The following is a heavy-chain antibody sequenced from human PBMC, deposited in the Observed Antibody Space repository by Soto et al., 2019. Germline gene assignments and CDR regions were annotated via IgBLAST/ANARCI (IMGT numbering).Heavy chain of an antibody. Sequence: GGSLRLSCAASGFTFDDYAMHWVRQAPGKGLEWVSGISWNSGSIGYADSVKGRFTISRDNAKNSLYLQMNSLRAEDTALYYCAKDIAAAPVVVPAAMLTAFDYWGQGTLVTVSS. J-gene: IGHJ4*02. CDR1: GFTFDDYA. CDR2: ISWNSGSI. D-gene: IGHD2-2*01. V-gene: IGHV3-9*01. CDR3: AKDIAAAPVVVPAAMLTAFDY.